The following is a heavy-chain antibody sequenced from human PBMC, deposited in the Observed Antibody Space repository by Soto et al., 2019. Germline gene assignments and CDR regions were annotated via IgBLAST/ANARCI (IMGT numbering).Heavy chain of an antibody. CDR3: ARPANLGYCSGGSCLDY. Sequence: QLQLQESGPGLVKPSETLSLTCTVSGGSISSSSYYWGWIRQPPGKGLEWIGSIYYSGSTYYNPSLKSRGTISVDTSKNQFSLKLSSVTAADTAVYYCARPANLGYCSGGSCLDYWGQGTLVTVSS. D-gene: IGHD2-15*01. CDR1: GGSISSSSYY. CDR2: IYYSGST. J-gene: IGHJ4*02. V-gene: IGHV4-39*01.